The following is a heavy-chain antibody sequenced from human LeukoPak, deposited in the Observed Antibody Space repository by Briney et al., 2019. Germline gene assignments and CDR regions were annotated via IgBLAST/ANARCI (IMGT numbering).Heavy chain of an antibody. CDR3: ARRRHDILTGSSYGMDV. D-gene: IGHD3-9*01. CDR2: IDPSDSYT. V-gene: IGHV5-10-1*01. Sequence: GESLNIPCRGSGYSFTSYWISWVRQMPGKGLEWMGRIDPSDSYTNYSPSFQGHVTISADKSISTAYLQWSSLKASDTAMYYCARRRHDILTGSSYGMDVWGQGTTVTVSS. CDR1: GYSFTSYW. J-gene: IGHJ6*02.